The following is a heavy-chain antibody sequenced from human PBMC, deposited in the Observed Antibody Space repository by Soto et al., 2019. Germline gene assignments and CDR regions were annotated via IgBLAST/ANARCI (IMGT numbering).Heavy chain of an antibody. J-gene: IGHJ4*02. Sequence: SETLSLTCTVSGGSISSSSYYWGWIRQPPGKGLEWIGSIYYSGSTYYNPSLKSRVTISVDTSKNQFSLKLSSVTAADTAVYYCASISNYYGPGSPRYYFDYWGQGTLVTVSS. D-gene: IGHD3-10*01. V-gene: IGHV4-39*01. CDR1: GGSISSSSYY. CDR2: IYYSGST. CDR3: ASISNYYGPGSPRYYFDY.